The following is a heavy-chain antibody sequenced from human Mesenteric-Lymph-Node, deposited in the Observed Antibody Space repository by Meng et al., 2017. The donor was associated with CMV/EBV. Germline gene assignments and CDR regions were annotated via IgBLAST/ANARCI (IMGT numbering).Heavy chain of an antibody. Sequence: VGVGWIRQPPGKALEWLALIYWDDDKRYSPSLKSRLTITKDTSKNQVVLTMTNMDPVDTATYYCAHRSVKVLWFGELPVHNYGMDVWGQGTTVTVSS. CDR3: AHRSVKVLWFGELPVHNYGMDV. CDR1: VG. D-gene: IGHD3-10*01. CDR2: IYWDDDK. J-gene: IGHJ6*02. V-gene: IGHV2-5*02.